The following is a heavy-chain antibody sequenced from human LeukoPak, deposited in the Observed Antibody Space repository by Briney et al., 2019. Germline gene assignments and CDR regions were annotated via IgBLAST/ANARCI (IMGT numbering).Heavy chain of an antibody. Sequence: SETLSLTCAVYGGSFSGYYWSWIRQPPGKGLEWIGEINHSGSTNYNPSLKSRVTISVDTSKNQSSLKLSSVTAADTAVYYCARLCLRYFDWYPAWFDPWGQGTLVTVSS. CDR2: INHSGST. CDR1: GGSFSGYY. CDR3: ARLCLRYFDWYPAWFDP. J-gene: IGHJ5*02. V-gene: IGHV4-34*01. D-gene: IGHD3-9*01.